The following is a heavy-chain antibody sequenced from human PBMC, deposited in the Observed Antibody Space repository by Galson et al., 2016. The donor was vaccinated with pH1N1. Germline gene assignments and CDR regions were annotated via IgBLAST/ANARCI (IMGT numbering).Heavy chain of an antibody. CDR3: AKVDGYYLGYFDY. CDR1: GFTFDDYA. V-gene: IGHV3-9*01. CDR2: ISWNSGSI. Sequence: SLRLSCAASGFTFDDYAMHWVRHAPGKGLEWVSGISWNSGSIGYADSVKGRFTISRDNAKNFLYLQMNSLRAEDTALYYCAKVDGYYLGYFDYWGQGTLVTVSS. D-gene: IGHD1-26*01. J-gene: IGHJ4*02.